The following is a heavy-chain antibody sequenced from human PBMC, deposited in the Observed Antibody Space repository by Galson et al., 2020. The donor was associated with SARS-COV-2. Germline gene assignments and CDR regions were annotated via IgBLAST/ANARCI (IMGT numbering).Heavy chain of an antibody. Sequence: SETLSLTCTVSGGSISSGGYYWSWIRQHPGKGLEWIGYIYYSGSTYYNPSLKSRVTISVDTSKNQFSLKLSSVTAADTAVYYCASGPYCSSTSCYTGLYYHYYMDVWGKGTTVTVSS. J-gene: IGHJ6*03. CDR1: GGSISSGGYY. CDR2: IYYSGST. CDR3: ASGPYCSSTSCYTGLYYHYYMDV. V-gene: IGHV4-31*03. D-gene: IGHD2-2*02.